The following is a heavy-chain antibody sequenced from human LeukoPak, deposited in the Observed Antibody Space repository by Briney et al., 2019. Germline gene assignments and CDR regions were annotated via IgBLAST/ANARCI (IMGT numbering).Heavy chain of an antibody. Sequence: GGSLRLSCAASGFTFSNFNMNWVRQAPGKGLEWVSTISIASTHILYADSVKGRFTISRDKAKNSLYPQMNSLRVEDTAVYYCARGLQYNDAFDIWGQGTMVTVSS. CDR3: ARGLQYNDAFDI. V-gene: IGHV3-21*01. CDR2: ISIASTHI. D-gene: IGHD1-1*01. CDR1: GFTFSNFN. J-gene: IGHJ3*02.